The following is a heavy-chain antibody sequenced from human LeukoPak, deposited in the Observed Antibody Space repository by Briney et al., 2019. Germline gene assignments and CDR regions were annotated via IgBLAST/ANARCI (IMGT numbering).Heavy chain of an antibody. V-gene: IGHV3-7*03. Sequence: GGSLRLSCAASGFTFSSYWMNWARQAPGKGLEWVASINHNGNVNYYVDSVKGRFTISRDNAKNSLYLQMSNLRAEDTAVYYCARDPNCSGGSCPQGGFDYWGQGTLVTVSS. CDR1: GFTFSSYW. CDR3: ARDPNCSGGSCPQGGFDY. J-gene: IGHJ4*02. D-gene: IGHD2-15*01. CDR2: INHNGNVN.